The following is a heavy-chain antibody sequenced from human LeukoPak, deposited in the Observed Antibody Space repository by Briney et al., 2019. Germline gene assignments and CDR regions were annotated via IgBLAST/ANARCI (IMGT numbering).Heavy chain of an antibody. CDR1: GGSINNDY. CDR3: ARNVRGGSTYLDY. J-gene: IGHJ4*02. CDR2: IYSGGTT. V-gene: IGHV4-4*07. Sequence: PSETLSLTCTVSGGSINNDYWSWIRQPAGKGLEWIGRIYSGGTTNYNPSLKSRVTMSVDTSKNQFSLKLNSVTAADTAVYYCARNVRGGSTYLDYWGQGTLVTVSS. D-gene: IGHD3-16*01.